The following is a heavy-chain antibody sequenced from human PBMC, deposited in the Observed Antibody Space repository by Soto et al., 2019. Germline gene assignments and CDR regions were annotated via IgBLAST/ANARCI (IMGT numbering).Heavy chain of an antibody. V-gene: IGHV1-69*02. CDR1: GGTFSSYT. CDR2: IIPILGIA. J-gene: IGHJ4*02. D-gene: IGHD3-3*01. CDR3: ARRSGPYDY. Sequence: QVQLVQSGAEVKKPGSSVKVSCKASGGTFSSYTISWVRQAPGQGLEWMGRIIPILGIANYAQKFQGRGPLTAAKSTSTAYMELSSLRSEDTAVDYCARRSGPYDYWGQGTLVTVSS.